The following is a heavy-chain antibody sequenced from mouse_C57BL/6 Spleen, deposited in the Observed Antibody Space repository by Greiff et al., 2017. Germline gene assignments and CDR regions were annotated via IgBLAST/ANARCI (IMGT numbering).Heavy chain of an antibody. D-gene: IGHD2-4*01. V-gene: IGHV1-82*01. Sequence: VQLQQSGPELVKPGASVKISCKASGYAFSSSWMNWVKQRPGKGLEWIGRIYPGDGDTNYNGKFKGKATLTADKSSSTAYMQLSSLTSEDSAVYVCARSGDYDGYNAMDYWGQGTSVTVSS. CDR2: IYPGDGDT. J-gene: IGHJ4*01. CDR3: ARSGDYDGYNAMDY. CDR1: GYAFSSSW.